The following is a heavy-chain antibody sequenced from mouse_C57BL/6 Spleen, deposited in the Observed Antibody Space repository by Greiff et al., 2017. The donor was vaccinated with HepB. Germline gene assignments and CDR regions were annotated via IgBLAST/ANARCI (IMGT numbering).Heavy chain of an antibody. Sequence: EVQRVESGPGLVKPSQSLSLTCSVTGYSITSGYYWNWIRQFPENKLEWMGYISYDGSNNYNPSLKNRISITRDTSKNQFFLKLNSVTTEDTATYYCARGGDYDYPWFAYWGQGTLVTVSA. CDR2: ISYDGSN. CDR1: GYSITSGYY. D-gene: IGHD2-4*01. J-gene: IGHJ3*01. V-gene: IGHV3-6*01. CDR3: ARGGDYDYPWFAY.